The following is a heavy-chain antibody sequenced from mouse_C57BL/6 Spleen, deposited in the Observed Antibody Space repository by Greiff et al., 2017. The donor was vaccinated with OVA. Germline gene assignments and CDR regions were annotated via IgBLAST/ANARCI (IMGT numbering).Heavy chain of an antibody. CDR1: GFTFSSYA. CDR3: ARDITTVVAPYWYFDV. J-gene: IGHJ1*03. CDR2: ISDGGSYT. Sequence: EVMLVESGGGLVKPGGSLKLSCAASGFTFSSYAMSWVRQTPEKRLEWVATISDGGSYTYYPDNVKGRFTISRDNAKNNLYLQMSHLKSEDTAMYYCARDITTVVAPYWYFDVWGTGTTVTVSS. V-gene: IGHV5-4*01. D-gene: IGHD1-1*01.